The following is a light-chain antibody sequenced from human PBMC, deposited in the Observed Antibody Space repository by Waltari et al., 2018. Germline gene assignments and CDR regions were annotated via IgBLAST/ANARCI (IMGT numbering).Light chain of an antibody. Sequence: QSALTQPASVSGSPGQSITISCTGTSSDVGGYNYVSWYQQHPGKAPKLMSYEVSNRPSGVSNRVSGSKSGNTASLTISGLKAEDEADYYCSSYTSSSTVVFGGGTKLTVL. CDR1: SSDVGGYNY. CDR3: SSYTSSSTVV. CDR2: EVS. J-gene: IGLJ2*01. V-gene: IGLV2-14*01.